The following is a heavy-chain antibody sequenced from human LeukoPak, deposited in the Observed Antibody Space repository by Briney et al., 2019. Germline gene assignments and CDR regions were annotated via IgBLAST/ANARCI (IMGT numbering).Heavy chain of an antibody. V-gene: IGHV3-48*03. CDR3: ARGACSSTPSQFDY. Sequence: PGGSLRLSCAASGFTFSSYEMNWVRQAPGKGLEWVSYISGSGSTIYYADSVKGRFTISRDNAKNSLYLQMNSLRAEDTAVYYCARGACSSTPSQFDYWGQGALVTVSS. D-gene: IGHD2-2*01. CDR1: GFTFSSYE. CDR2: ISGSGSTI. J-gene: IGHJ4*02.